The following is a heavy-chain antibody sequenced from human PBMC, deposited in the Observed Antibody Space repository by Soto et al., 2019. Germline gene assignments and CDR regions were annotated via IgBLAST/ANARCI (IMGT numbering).Heavy chain of an antibody. D-gene: IGHD1-26*01. J-gene: IGHJ6*02. CDR1: GFTFSSYA. CDR2: ISGSGGST. Sequence: LRLSCAASGFTFSSYAMSWVRQALGKGLEWVSAISGSGGSTYYADSVKGRFTISRDNSKNTLYLQMNSPRAEDTAVYYYAKKEPYYYYGMDVWGQGTTVTVSS. V-gene: IGHV3-23*01. CDR3: AKKEPYYYYGMDV.